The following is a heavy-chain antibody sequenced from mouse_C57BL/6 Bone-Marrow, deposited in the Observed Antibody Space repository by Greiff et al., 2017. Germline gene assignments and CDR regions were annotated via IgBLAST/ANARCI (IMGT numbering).Heavy chain of an antibody. CDR3: ARAHSSWFAY. CDR1: GFTFSSYA. Sequence: EVQRVESGGGLVKPGGSLKLSCAASGFTFSSYAMSWVRQTPEKRLEWVATISDGGSYTYYPDNVKGRFTISRDNAKNNLYLQMSHLKSEDTAMYYCARAHSSWFAYWGQGTLVTVSA. CDR2: ISDGGSYT. J-gene: IGHJ3*01. D-gene: IGHD2-12*01. V-gene: IGHV5-4*01.